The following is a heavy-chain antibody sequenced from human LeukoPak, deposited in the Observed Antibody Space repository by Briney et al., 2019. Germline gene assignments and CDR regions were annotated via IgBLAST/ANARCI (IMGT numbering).Heavy chain of an antibody. D-gene: IGHD3-22*01. CDR1: GGSISSGGYS. Sequence: PSETLSLTCAVSGGSISSGGYSWSWIRQPPGKGLEWIGYIYHSGSTYYNPSLKSRVTISVDRSKNQFSLKLSSVTAADTAVYYCARGLGFSWDYDSSGLFDYWGQGTLVTVSS. J-gene: IGHJ4*02. V-gene: IGHV4-30-2*01. CDR3: ARGLGFSWDYDSSGLFDY. CDR2: IYHSGST.